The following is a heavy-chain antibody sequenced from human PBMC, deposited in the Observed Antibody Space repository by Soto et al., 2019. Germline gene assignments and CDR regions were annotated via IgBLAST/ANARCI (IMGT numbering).Heavy chain of an antibody. CDR1: GYTLTSYG. CDR2: FDPDNGET. Sequence: ASVKVSCKASGYTLTSYGISWVRQAPGQGLEWMGTFDPDNGETVYAQKFRGRVTMTEDTSTDTAYMELSSLRSEDTAVYYCATYPPRYCRGTTCYAGIDYWGQGTLVTVSS. J-gene: IGHJ4*02. V-gene: IGHV1-24*01. CDR3: ATYPPRYCRGTTCYAGIDY. D-gene: IGHD2-2*01.